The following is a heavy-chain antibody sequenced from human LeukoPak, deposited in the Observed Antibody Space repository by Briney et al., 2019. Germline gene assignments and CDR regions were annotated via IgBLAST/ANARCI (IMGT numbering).Heavy chain of an antibody. J-gene: IGHJ5*02. CDR1: GFTFRKFI. CDR3: ARLMESYTNSSGIWEFDP. V-gene: IGHV3-21*06. D-gene: IGHD3-22*01. Sequence: GGSLRLSCAASGFTFRKFIMNWVRQAPGKGLEWVSSIASNSSHIYYADSVRGRFTISRDDAESSVYLHMNSLRGDDTAVYHCARLMESYTNSSGIWEFDPWGQGTLVTVSS. CDR2: IASNSSHI.